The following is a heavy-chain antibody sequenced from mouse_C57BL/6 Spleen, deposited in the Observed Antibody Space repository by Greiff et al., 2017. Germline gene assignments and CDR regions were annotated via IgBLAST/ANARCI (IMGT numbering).Heavy chain of an antibody. J-gene: IGHJ2*01. CDR3: ARGWYDSRGFDY. CDR1: GYTFTDYY. Sequence: EVQLQQSGPELVKPGASVKISCKASGYTFTDYYMNWVKQSHGKSLEWIGDINPNNGGTSYNQKFKGKATLTVDKSSSTAYMELRSLTSEDSAVYYCARGWYDSRGFDYWGQGTTLTVSS. D-gene: IGHD1-1*02. V-gene: IGHV1-26*01. CDR2: INPNNGGT.